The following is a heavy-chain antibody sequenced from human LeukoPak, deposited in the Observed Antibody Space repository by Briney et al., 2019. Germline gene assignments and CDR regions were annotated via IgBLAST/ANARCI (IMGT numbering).Heavy chain of an antibody. CDR3: ATPGPETYYDYVWGSYQNY. CDR2: ISGSGGST. J-gene: IGHJ4*02. D-gene: IGHD3-16*02. V-gene: IGHV3-23*01. CDR1: GFTFSNFA. Sequence: PGGSLRLSCAASGFTFSNFAMHWVRQAPGKGLEWVSAISGSGGSTYYADSVKGRFTISRDNSKNTLYLQMNSLRAEDTAVYYCATPGPETYYDYVWGSYQNYWGQGTLVTVSS.